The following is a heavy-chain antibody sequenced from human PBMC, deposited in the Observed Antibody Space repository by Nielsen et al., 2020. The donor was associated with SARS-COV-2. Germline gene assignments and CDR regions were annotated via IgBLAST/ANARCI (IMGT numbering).Heavy chain of an antibody. V-gene: IGHV4-38-2*02. J-gene: IGHJ4*02. CDR1: GYSISSDYY. D-gene: IGHD3-10*01. Sequence: SETLSLTCTVSGYSISSDYYWGWIRQSPGKGLEWIGNIYHSGSTYYNPSLKSRVTISVDTSKNQFSLKLSSVTAADTAVYYCARAYYYGSGTPALLDYWGQGTLVTVSS. CDR3: ARAYYYGSGTPALLDY. CDR2: IYHSGST.